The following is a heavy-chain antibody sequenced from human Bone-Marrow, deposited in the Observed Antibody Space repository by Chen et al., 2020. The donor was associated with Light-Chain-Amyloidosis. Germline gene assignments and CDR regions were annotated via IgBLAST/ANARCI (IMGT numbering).Heavy chain of an antibody. CDR3: AKSGRTLLGWFDP. CDR2: IRDSGGNT. D-gene: IGHD1-1*01. CDR1: GFTFSIYA. V-gene: IGHV3-23*01. J-gene: IGHJ5*02. Sequence: EVQVLESGGGLVQPGGSLRLSCAASGFTFSIYAMSWFRQAPGKGLEWVSAIRDSGGNTYYADSVKGRFTISRDNSKNTLYLQMNTLRAEDTAVYYCAKSGRTLLGWFDPWGQGTLVTVSS.